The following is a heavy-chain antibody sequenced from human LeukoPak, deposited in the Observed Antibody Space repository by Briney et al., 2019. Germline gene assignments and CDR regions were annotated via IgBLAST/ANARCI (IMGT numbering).Heavy chain of an antibody. CDR3: VTSPRRASTGNF. J-gene: IGHJ4*02. CDR2: ISSNGGIT. D-gene: IGHD3-10*01. Sequence: GGSLRLSCSASGFTFSTYGVQWVRQAPGKGLELVSVISSNGGITDYADSVKVRFTISRDNSKNTVHLQMSSLRAEDTAVYYCVTSPRRASTGNFWGQGTLVTVSS. V-gene: IGHV3-64D*06. CDR1: GFTFSTYG.